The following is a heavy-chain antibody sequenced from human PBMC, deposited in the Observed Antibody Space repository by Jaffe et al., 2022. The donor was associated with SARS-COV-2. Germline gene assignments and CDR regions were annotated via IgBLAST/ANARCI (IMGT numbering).Heavy chain of an antibody. V-gene: IGHV3-7*01. D-gene: IGHD4-17*01. CDR2: IKQDGSEK. Sequence: EVQLVESGGGLVQPGGSLRLSCAASGFTFSSYWMSWVRQAPGKGLEWVANIKQDGSEKYYVDSVKGRFTISRDNAKNSLYLQMNSLRAEDTAVYYCASISGDYGDYDAGLGAPYYMDVWGKGTTVTVSS. CDR3: ASISGDYGDYDAGLGAPYYMDV. J-gene: IGHJ6*03. CDR1: GFTFSSYW.